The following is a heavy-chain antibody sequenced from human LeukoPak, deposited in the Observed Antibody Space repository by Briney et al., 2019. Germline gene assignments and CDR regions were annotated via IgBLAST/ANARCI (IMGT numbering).Heavy chain of an antibody. J-gene: IGHJ4*02. CDR2: IYPGDSDT. CDR1: GYIYTSYW. D-gene: IGHD6-13*01. Sequence: GESLKISCNSSGYIYTSYWIGWVRQMPGKGLEWMGIIYPGDSDTRYSPSFQGQVAISADKSISTAYLQWSSLKASDTAMYYCARGDTSRWYDYWGQGTLVIVSS. V-gene: IGHV5-51*01. CDR3: ARGDTSRWYDY.